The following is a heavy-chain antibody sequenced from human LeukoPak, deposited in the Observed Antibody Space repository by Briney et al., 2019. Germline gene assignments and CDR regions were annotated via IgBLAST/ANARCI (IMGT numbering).Heavy chain of an antibody. Sequence: PGGSLRLSCAASGFIVSSNYMNWVRQAPGKGLEWVSVIYSGGSTYYADSVKGRFIISRDNSKNTMYLQMNSLRVEDTAVYYCARVVTTPQAWFDPWGQGTLVTVSS. CDR2: IYSGGST. CDR3: ARVVTTPQAWFDP. CDR1: GFIVSSNY. V-gene: IGHV3-53*01. D-gene: IGHD1-14*01. J-gene: IGHJ5*02.